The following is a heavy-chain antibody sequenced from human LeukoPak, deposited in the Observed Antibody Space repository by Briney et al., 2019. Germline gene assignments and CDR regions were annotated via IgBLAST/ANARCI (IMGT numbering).Heavy chain of an antibody. CDR3: AHSGAAGNFDY. CDR1: GFSLSTTGVG. Sequence: SGPTLVKPTQTLTLTCTFSGFSLSTTGVGVGWIRQPPGKALEWLALIYWDDGKRYSPSLKSRLTITKDTSKNQVVLKMTNMDPVDTATYYCAHSGAAGNFDYWGQGTLVTVYS. J-gene: IGHJ4*02. D-gene: IGHD6-13*01. V-gene: IGHV2-5*02. CDR2: IYWDDGK.